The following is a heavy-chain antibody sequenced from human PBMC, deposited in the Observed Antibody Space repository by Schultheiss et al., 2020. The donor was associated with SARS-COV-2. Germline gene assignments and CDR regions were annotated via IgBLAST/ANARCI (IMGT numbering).Heavy chain of an antibody. CDR1: GFSLSTYS. V-gene: IGHV3-21*01. J-gene: IGHJ6*02. D-gene: IGHD3-10*01. Sequence: GGSLRLSCVGSGFSLSTYSMNWVRQAPGKGLEWVSSISSGNKYIYYADSVKGRFTISRDNAKNSLYLQMDNLRVEDTAVYFCARGGAPVLWFGDLGRRRGLDVWGQGTTVTVSS. CDR2: ISSGNKYI. CDR3: ARGGAPVLWFGDLGRRRGLDV.